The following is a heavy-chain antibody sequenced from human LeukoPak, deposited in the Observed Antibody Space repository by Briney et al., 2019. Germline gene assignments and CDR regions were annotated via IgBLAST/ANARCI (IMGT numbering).Heavy chain of an antibody. V-gene: IGHV1-2*02. D-gene: IGHD6-6*01. J-gene: IGHJ4*02. CDR3: ASLILAARPIRNKGPPFDY. CDR2: INPNSGGT. Sequence: GASVKVSCKASGYTFTGYYMHWVRQAPGQGLEWMGWINPNSGGTNYAQKFQGRVTMTRDTSISTAYMELSRLRSDDTAVYYCASLILAARPIRNKGPPFDYWGQGTLVTVSS. CDR1: GYTFTGYY.